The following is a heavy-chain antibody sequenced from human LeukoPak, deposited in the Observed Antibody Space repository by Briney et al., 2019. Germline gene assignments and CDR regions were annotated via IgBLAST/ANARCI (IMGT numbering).Heavy chain of an antibody. CDR2: VYYSGST. J-gene: IGHJ4*02. V-gene: IGHV4-39*01. CDR3: ARQNYYDSSGYTLVDY. Sequence: SETLSLTCTVSGGSISSSSYYWGWLRQPPGKGQEWIGSVYYSGSTYYNTSLKSRVTISVDTSKNQFSLKLSSVTAADTAVYYCARQNYYDSSGYTLVDYWGQGTLVTVSS. D-gene: IGHD3-22*01. CDR1: GGSISSSSYY.